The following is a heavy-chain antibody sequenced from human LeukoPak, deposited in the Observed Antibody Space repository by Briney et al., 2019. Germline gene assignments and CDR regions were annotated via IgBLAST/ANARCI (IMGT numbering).Heavy chain of an antibody. CDR1: GFTFSSYG. J-gene: IGHJ5*02. CDR2: INHSGST. V-gene: IGHV4-34*01. D-gene: IGHD4-17*01. CDR3: ARGILRRKNWFDP. Sequence: GTLRLSCAASGFTFSSYGMSWVRQPPGKGLEWIGEINHSGSTNYNPSLKSRVTISVDTSKNQFSLKLSSVTAADTAVYYCARGILRRKNWFDPWGQGTLVTVSS.